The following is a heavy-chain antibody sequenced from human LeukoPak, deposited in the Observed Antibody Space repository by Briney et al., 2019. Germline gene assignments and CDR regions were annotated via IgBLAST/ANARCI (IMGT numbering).Heavy chain of an antibody. CDR1: GGSISSSNYY. J-gene: IGHJ4*02. CDR2: MYESGNT. D-gene: IGHD3-10*01. CDR3: ARHWPGSWYYFDY. V-gene: IGHV4-39*01. Sequence: TSETLSLTCTVSGGSISSSNYYWGWIRQPPGKGLEWIGSMYESGNTYYSASLKSRVPISVDTSKNQFSLKLSSVTATDTALYYCARHWPGSWYYFDYWGQGTLVTVSS.